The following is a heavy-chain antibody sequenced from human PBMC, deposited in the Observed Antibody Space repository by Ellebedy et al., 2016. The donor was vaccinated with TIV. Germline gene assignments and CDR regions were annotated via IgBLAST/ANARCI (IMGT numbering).Heavy chain of an antibody. Sequence: PGGSLRLSCVASRFTFTSYAMNWVRQAPGKGLEWVSSIGNSVGSTYYADSVKGRFTVSRDNSKNTMYLQMNSLRAEDTAVYYCAKDFEGAYYYGEGFDPWGQGTLVTVSS. J-gene: IGHJ5*02. CDR3: AKDFEGAYYYGEGFDP. D-gene: IGHD3-10*01. CDR2: IGNSVGST. CDR1: RFTFTSYA. V-gene: IGHV3-23*01.